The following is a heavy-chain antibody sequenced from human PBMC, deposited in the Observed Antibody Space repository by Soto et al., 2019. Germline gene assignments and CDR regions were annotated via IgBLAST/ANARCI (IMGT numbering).Heavy chain of an antibody. CDR1: GFTFSSYG. V-gene: IGHV3-33*01. D-gene: IGHD3-3*01. J-gene: IGHJ3*02. Sequence: GGSLRLSCAASGFTFSSYGMHWVRQAPGKGLEWVAVIWYDGSNKYYADSVKGRFTISRDNSKNTLYLQMNSLRAEDTAVYYCARDYRLIFGVSTDAFDIWGQGTMVTVSS. CDR2: IWYDGSNK. CDR3: ARDYRLIFGVSTDAFDI.